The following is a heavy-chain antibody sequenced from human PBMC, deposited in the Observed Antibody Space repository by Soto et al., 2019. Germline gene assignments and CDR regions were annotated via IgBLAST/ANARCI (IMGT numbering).Heavy chain of an antibody. J-gene: IGHJ4*02. V-gene: IGHV4-39*01. CDR2: IYYSGST. CDR1: GGSISSSSYY. Sequence: QLQLQESSPGLVKPSETLSLTCTVSGGSISSSSYYWGWIRQPPGKGLEWIGSIYYSGSTYYNPSLKSRVTISVDTSKNQFSLKLSSVTAADTAVYYCARRESYDILTGYYHFDYWGQGTLVTVSS. D-gene: IGHD3-9*01. CDR3: ARRESYDILTGYYHFDY.